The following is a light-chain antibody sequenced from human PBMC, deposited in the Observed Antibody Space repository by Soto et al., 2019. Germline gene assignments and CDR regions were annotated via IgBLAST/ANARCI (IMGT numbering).Light chain of an antibody. CDR2: TTF. V-gene: IGKV3-20*01. CDR1: QIVDSGH. J-gene: IGKJ4*01. Sequence: EIVLTQSPGTLSLSPGERATLSCRASQIVDSGHLAWYQQKPGQAPRLLIYTTFNRATSIPDRFSGSGSGTDFTLTISRLEPEDFALYFCQQYAGSPFTFGGGTRVEIK. CDR3: QQYAGSPFT.